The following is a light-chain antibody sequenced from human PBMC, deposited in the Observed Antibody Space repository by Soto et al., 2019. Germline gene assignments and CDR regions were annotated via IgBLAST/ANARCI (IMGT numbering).Light chain of an antibody. CDR1: QNIRTY. CDR2: DAS. Sequence: EIGLTQSPATLSLSPGERATLSCRASQNIRTYLAWYQQKSGQAPRLLIYDASKRATGIPARFSGSGSGTDFTLTISSLEPDDFAVYYCQQRSTPFTFGPGTKVDV. CDR3: QQRSTPFT. J-gene: IGKJ3*01. V-gene: IGKV3-11*01.